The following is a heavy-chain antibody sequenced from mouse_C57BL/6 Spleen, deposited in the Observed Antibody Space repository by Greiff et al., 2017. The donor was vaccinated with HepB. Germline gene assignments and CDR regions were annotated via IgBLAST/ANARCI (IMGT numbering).Heavy chain of an antibody. CDR3: ARGSYDGYYEDAMDY. CDR1: GFTFSSYA. D-gene: IGHD2-3*01. J-gene: IGHJ4*01. Sequence: EVKVVESGGGLVKPGGSLKLSCAASGFTFSSYAMSWVRQTPEKRLEWVATISDGGSYTYYPDNVKGRFTISRDNAKNNLYLQMSHLKSEDTAMYYCARGSYDGYYEDAMDYWGQGTSVTVSS. V-gene: IGHV5-4*03. CDR2: ISDGGSYT.